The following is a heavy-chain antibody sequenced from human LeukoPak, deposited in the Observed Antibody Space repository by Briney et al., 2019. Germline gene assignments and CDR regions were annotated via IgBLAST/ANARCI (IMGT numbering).Heavy chain of an antibody. V-gene: IGHV4-30-4*08. J-gene: IGHJ4*02. CDR1: GGSISSGDYY. D-gene: IGHD6-6*01. CDR2: IYYSGST. CDR3: ARFLECSSSSQARYYFDY. Sequence: PSQTLSLTCTVSGGSISSGDYYWSCIRQPPGKGLEWIGYIYYSGSTYYNPSLKSRVTISVDTSKNQFSLKLSSVTAADTAVYYCARFLECSSSSQARYYFDYWGQGTLVTVSS.